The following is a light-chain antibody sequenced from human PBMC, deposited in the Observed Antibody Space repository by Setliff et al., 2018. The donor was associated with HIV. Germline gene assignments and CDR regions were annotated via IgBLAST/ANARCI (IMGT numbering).Light chain of an antibody. J-gene: IGLJ1*01. CDR2: DVS. Sequence: QSVLTQPASVSGSPGQSITISCTGTSSDVGGYSHVSWYQQHPGKAPKLIIYDVSKRPSGVPDRFSGSKSANTASLTISGLQAEDEADYYCCSYAGSYTHVFGTGTKVTVL. V-gene: IGLV2-11*01. CDR1: SSDVGGYSH. CDR3: CSYAGSYTHV.